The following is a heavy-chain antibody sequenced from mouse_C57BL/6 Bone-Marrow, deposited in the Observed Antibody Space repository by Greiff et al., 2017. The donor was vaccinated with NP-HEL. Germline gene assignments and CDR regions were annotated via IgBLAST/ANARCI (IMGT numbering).Heavy chain of an antibody. CDR3: AREVEY. CDR1: GFTFSSYA. J-gene: IGHJ3*01. CDR2: ISDGGSYT. Sequence: DVMLVESGGGLVKPGGSLKLSCAASGFTFSSYAMSWVRQTPEKRLEWVATISDGGSYTYYPDNVKGRFTISRDNAKNNLYLQMSHLKSEDTAMYYCAREVEYWGQGTLVTVSA. D-gene: IGHD1-1*02. V-gene: IGHV5-4*01.